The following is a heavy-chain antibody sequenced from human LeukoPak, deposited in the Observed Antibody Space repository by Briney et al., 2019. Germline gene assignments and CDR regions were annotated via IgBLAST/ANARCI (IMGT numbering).Heavy chain of an antibody. CDR1: GGSISSYY. Sequence: PSETLSLTCTVSGGSISSYYWSWIRQPPGKGLEWIGYIYYSGSTNYNPSLKSRVTISVDTSKNQFSLKLSSVTAADTAVYYCARQGGYSYGSLDAFDIWGQGTMVTVSS. D-gene: IGHD5-18*01. CDR2: IYYSGST. V-gene: IGHV4-59*01. J-gene: IGHJ3*02. CDR3: ARQGGYSYGSLDAFDI.